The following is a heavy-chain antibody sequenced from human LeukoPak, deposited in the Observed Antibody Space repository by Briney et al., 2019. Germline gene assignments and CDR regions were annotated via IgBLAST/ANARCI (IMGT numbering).Heavy chain of an antibody. J-gene: IGHJ4*02. CDR2: ISYDGSNK. Sequence: GGSLRLSCAASGFTFSSYAVHWVRQAPGKGLEWVAVISYDGSNKYYADSVKGRFTISRDNSKNTLYLQMNSLRAEDTAVYYCARDSTATMIGYFDYWGRGTLVTVSS. CDR1: GFTFSSYA. D-gene: IGHD3-22*01. CDR3: ARDSTATMIGYFDY. V-gene: IGHV3-30-3*01.